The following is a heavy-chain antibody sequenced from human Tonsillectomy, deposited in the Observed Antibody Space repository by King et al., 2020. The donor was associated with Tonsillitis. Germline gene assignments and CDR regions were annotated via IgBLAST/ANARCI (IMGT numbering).Heavy chain of an antibody. Sequence: VQLQESGPGLVKPSETLSLTCTVSGGPISSYYWSWIRQPAGKGLEWIGRIYTSGSTNYNPSLKSRVTMSVDTSKNQFSLKLSSVTAADTAVYYCARSAYNWNYNYYYYMDVWGKGTTVTVSS. CDR1: GGPISSYY. D-gene: IGHD1-20*01. V-gene: IGHV4-4*07. CDR2: IYTSGST. CDR3: ARSAYNWNYNYYYYMDV. J-gene: IGHJ6*03.